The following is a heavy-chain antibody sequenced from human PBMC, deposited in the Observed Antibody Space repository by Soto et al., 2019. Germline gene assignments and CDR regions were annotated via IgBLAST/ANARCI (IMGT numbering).Heavy chain of an antibody. V-gene: IGHV3-7*04. CDR3: ARDPNIVVVPAAIYYYYGMDV. CDR2: IKRDGSEK. D-gene: IGHD2-2*01. Sequence: EVQLVESGGGLVQPGGSLRLSCAASGFTFSTYWMNWVRQAPGKGLEWVANIKRDGSEKYYVDSVKGRFTISRDNAKNSLNLQMNSLRAEDTAVYYCARDPNIVVVPAAIYYYYGMDVWGQGTTVTVSS. J-gene: IGHJ6*02. CDR1: GFTFSTYW.